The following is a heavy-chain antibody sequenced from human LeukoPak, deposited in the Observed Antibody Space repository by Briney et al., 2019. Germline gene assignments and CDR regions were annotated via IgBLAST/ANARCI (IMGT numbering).Heavy chain of an antibody. J-gene: IGHJ4*02. CDR3: APRVVVIAAPFDY. CDR1: GFTFSSYG. CDR2: IRYDGSSK. D-gene: IGHD2-21*01. Sequence: GGSLRLSCAASGFTFSSYGMHWVRQAPGKGLEWVAFIRYDGSSKSYSDSVRGRFTISRDNSKNTLYLQMNSLRVEDAAVYYCAPRVVVIAAPFDYWGQGTLVTVSS. V-gene: IGHV3-30*02.